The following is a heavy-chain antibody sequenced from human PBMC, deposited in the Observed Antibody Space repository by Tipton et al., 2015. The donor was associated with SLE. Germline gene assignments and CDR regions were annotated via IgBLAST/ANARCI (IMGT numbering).Heavy chain of an antibody. D-gene: IGHD1-14*01. J-gene: IGHJ3*02. CDR2: IYTGGRT. V-gene: IGHV4-4*08. CDR1: GGSFTSYY. CDR3: ARGGSGAFDT. Sequence: TLSLTCSVSGGSFTSYYWSWIRQPPGKGLEWIGYIYTGGRTDYNPSLTSRVTISVDKSQKQVSLSLRSVTAADTAVYYCARGGSGAFDTWGQGTMVTVSS.